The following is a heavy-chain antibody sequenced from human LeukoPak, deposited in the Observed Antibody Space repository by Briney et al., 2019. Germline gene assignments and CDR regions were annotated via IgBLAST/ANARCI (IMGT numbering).Heavy chain of an antibody. CDR3: ARSHYDLWSGYYGNHFDY. J-gene: IGHJ4*02. V-gene: IGHV1-2*02. Sequence: GASVKVSCKASGYTFTGYYMHWVRQAPGQGLEWMGWINPNSGGTNYAQKFQGRVTMTRDTSISTAYMELSRLRSDDTAVYYCARSHYDLWSGYYGNHFDYWGQGTLVTVSS. CDR2: INPNSGGT. D-gene: IGHD3-3*01. CDR1: GYTFTGYY.